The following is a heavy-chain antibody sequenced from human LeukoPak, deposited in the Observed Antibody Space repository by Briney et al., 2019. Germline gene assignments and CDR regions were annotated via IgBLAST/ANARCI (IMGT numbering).Heavy chain of an antibody. CDR2: ISGGGGGT. J-gene: IGHJ6*02. CDR3: AKVKGSSWSFSPTNCGMDV. Sequence: GGSLRLSCAASGFTFSSYAMSWVRQAPGKGLGWVSAISGGGGGTYYAESVRGRFTISRDNSKNTLYLQMNSLRAEDTGVYYCAKVKGSSWSFSPTNCGMDVWGQGTTVTVSS. CDR1: GFTFSSYA. D-gene: IGHD6-13*01. V-gene: IGHV3-23*01.